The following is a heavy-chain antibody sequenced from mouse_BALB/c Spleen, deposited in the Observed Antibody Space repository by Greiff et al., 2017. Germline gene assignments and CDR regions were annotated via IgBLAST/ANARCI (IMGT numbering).Heavy chain of an antibody. V-gene: IGHV1-87*01. Sequence: QVQLQQSGAELARPGASVKLSCKASGYTFTSYWMQWVKQRPGQGLEWIGAIYPGDGDTRYTQKFKGKATLTADKSSSTAYMQLSSLASEDSAVYYCARDHYGNYVSLFAYWGQGTLVTVSA. CDR3: ARDHYGNYVSLFAY. J-gene: IGHJ3*01. CDR2: IYPGDGDT. CDR1: GYTFTSYW. D-gene: IGHD2-1*01.